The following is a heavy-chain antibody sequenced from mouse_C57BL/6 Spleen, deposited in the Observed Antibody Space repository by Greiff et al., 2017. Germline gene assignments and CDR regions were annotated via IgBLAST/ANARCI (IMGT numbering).Heavy chain of an antibody. CDR3: ARTAGYYVYAMGD. CDR1: GFSFTDYN. V-gene: IGHV1-39*01. D-gene: IGHD2-3*01. Sequence: EVQLQQSGAELVKPGASVKISCTASGFSFTDYNMNWVKQSSGKSLEWIGVINPNYGTTSYTQKCKGKATLTVDQSSTTAYLQLSSLTSEASAVDYGARTAGYYVYAMGDWGHGTSVTVCS. J-gene: IGHJ4*01. CDR2: INPNYGTT.